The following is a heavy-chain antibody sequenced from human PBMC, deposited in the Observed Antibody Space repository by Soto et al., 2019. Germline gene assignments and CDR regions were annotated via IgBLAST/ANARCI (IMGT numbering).Heavy chain of an antibody. Sequence: PSETLSLTCTVSGGSISSGGYHWSWIRQHPGKGLEWFGYIYYSGSTYYNPSLKSRVTISVDTSKNQFSLKLSSVTAADTAVYYCARDLYIVATIPKSYYYYGMDVWGQGTTVTVSS. J-gene: IGHJ6*02. CDR1: GGSISSGGYH. V-gene: IGHV4-31*03. CDR2: IYYSGST. D-gene: IGHD5-12*01. CDR3: ARDLYIVATIPKSYYYYGMDV.